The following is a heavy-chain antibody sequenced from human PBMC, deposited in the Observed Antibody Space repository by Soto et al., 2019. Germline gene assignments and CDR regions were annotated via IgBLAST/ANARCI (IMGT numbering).Heavy chain of an antibody. CDR3: AREKVGTTFFDN. CDR1: GFAISRGYY. J-gene: IGHJ4*02. V-gene: IGHV4-38-2*02. CDR2: IYPSVSS. D-gene: IGHD1-1*01. Sequence: SETLSLTCIVSGFAISRGYYWSFVRQPPGKGLEWIGSIYPSVSSYHDPSLATRLRLSIDTSKNQFTLNLTSVTAADTALYFCAREKVGTTFFDNWGQGIQVTVSS.